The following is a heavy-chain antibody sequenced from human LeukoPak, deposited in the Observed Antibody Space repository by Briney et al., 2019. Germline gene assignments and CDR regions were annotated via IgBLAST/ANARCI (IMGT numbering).Heavy chain of an antibody. CDR3: ARGYSYGLRTGWFDP. Sequence: SETLSLTCTVSGGSISSYYWSWFRQPPGKGLEWIGYIYYSGSTNYSPSLKSRVTISVDTSKNQFSLKLSSATAADTAVYYCARGYSYGLRTGWFDPWGQGTLVTVSS. J-gene: IGHJ5*02. D-gene: IGHD5-18*01. CDR1: GGSISSYY. V-gene: IGHV4-59*01. CDR2: IYYSGST.